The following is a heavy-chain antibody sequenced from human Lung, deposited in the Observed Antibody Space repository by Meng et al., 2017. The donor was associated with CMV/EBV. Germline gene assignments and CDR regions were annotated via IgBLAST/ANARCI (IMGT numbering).Heavy chain of an antibody. CDR3: AREREELITTFGVATSSRYGMDV. V-gene: IGHV3-21*01. Sequence: GGSLRLSXAASGFTFSRYSMNWVRQAPGKGLEWVSSIRSSSRYIYYTDSVKGRFTISTDNAKTSLYLQMNSLRAEDTAVYYCAREREELITTFGVATSSRYGMDVWGQGTTVTVSS. CDR1: GFTFSRYS. D-gene: IGHD3-3*01. J-gene: IGHJ6*02. CDR2: IRSSSRYI.